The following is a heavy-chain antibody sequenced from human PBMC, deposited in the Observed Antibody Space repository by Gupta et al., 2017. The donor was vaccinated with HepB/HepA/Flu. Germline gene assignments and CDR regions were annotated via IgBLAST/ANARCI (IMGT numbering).Heavy chain of an antibody. CDR3: ACRWGTHIY. Sequence: QVQLQESGPGLVEPSGTLSLPCAVSGGSIDGTDWWSWVRQPPGKGLEWIGEIHRSGNTNYDPSLKSRITISIDKSKNQFSLNLSSISAADAAVYFCACRWGTHIYWGQGALVTVSS. J-gene: IGHJ4*02. CDR2: IHRSGNT. CDR1: GGSIDGTDW. D-gene: IGHD3-16*01. V-gene: IGHV4-4*02.